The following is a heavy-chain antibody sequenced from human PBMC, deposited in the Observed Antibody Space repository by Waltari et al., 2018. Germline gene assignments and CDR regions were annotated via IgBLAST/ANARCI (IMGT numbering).Heavy chain of an antibody. J-gene: IGHJ4*02. CDR1: GYTFTTYY. D-gene: IGHD2-15*01. V-gene: IGHV1-2*04. Sequence: QVQLVQSGAEVKMTGASAKVSCKTAGYTFTTYYMHWVRQAPGQGLEWMGWINPNSGVTKYAQKFQGWVTMTRDTSISTAYMEVSRLRSDDTAVYYCAREACSGGACYSHDYWGQGTLVTVSS. CDR2: INPNSGVT. CDR3: AREACSGGACYSHDY.